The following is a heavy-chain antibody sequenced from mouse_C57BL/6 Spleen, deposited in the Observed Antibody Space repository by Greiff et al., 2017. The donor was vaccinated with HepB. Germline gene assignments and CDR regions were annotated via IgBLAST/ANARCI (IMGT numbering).Heavy chain of an antibody. CDR3: ARSGLSYYFDY. V-gene: IGHV1-80*01. Sequence: QVQLQQSGAELVKPGASVKISCKASGYAFSSYWMNWVKQRPGKGLEWIGQIYPGDGDTNYNGKFKGKATLTADKSSSTAYMQLSSLTSEDSAVYCCARSGLSYYFDYWGQGTTLTVSS. D-gene: IGHD3-1*01. CDR2: IYPGDGDT. CDR1: GYAFSSYW. J-gene: IGHJ2*01.